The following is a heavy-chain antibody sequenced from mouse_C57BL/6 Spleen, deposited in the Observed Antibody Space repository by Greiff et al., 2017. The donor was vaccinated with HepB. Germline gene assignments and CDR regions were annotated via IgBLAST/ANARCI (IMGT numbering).Heavy chain of an antibody. J-gene: IGHJ2*01. D-gene: IGHD1-1*01. CDR2: IYPGDGDT. Sequence: VQLQQSGPELVKPGASVKISCKASGYAFSSSWMNWVKQRPGKGLEWIGRIYPGDGDTNYNGKFKGKATLTADKSSSTAYMQLSSLTSEDSAVYFCARVEAFTTVVEGYWGQGTTLTVSS. CDR1: GYAFSSSW. CDR3: ARVEAFTTVVEGY. V-gene: IGHV1-82*01.